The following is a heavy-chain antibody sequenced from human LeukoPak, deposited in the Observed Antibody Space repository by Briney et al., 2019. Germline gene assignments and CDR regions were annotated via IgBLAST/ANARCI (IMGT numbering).Heavy chain of an antibody. CDR3: AKKGESLDYYAMDV. CDR1: GFTFTRYA. D-gene: IGHD5-24*01. J-gene: IGHJ6*02. Sequence: GSLRLSCAASGFTFTRYAMSWVRQAPGRGLEWVASINVHNGRAYYVESMKGRFTISRDDFENTVFLHMNSLRAEDTAIYYCAKKGESLDYYAMDVWGQGTTVTVSS. CDR2: INVHNGRA. V-gene: IGHV3-23*01.